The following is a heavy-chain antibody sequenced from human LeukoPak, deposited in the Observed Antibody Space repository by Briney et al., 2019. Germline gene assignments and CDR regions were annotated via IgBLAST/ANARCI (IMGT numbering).Heavy chain of an antibody. Sequence: SETLSLTCTASGGSISSYYWSWIRQPPGKGLEWIGYIYYSGSTNYNPSLKSRVTISVDTSKNQFSLKLSSVTAADTAVYYCAREGGENYYDSSGHFDYWGQGTLVTVSS. CDR2: IYYSGST. V-gene: IGHV4-59*01. D-gene: IGHD3-22*01. CDR1: GGSISSYY. CDR3: AREGGENYYDSSGHFDY. J-gene: IGHJ4*02.